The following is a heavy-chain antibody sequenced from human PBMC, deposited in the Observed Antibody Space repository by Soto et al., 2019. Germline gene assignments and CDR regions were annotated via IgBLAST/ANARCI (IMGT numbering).Heavy chain of an antibody. D-gene: IGHD3-22*01. V-gene: IGHV3-23*01. CDR3: AKGYYHDSSGYYYPFDY. J-gene: IGHJ4*02. CDR2: ISGSGGST. Sequence: EVQLLESGGGLVQPGGSLRLSCAASGFTFSSYAMSWVRQAPGKGLEWVSAISGSGGSTYYADSVKGRFTISRDNSKNTLYLQMNSLRAEDTAVYYCAKGYYHDSSGYYYPFDYWGQGTLVTVSS. CDR1: GFTFSSYA.